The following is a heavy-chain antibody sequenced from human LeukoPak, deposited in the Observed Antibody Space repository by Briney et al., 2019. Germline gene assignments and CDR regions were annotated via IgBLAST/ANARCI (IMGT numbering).Heavy chain of an antibody. CDR2: ISGSGGST. J-gene: IGHJ4*02. CDR1: GFTFSSYA. D-gene: IGHD1-26*01. Sequence: GGSLRLSCAASGFTFSSYAMSWVRQAPGKGLEWVSAISGSGGSTYYADSVKGRFTISRDNSKNTLYLQMNSLRAEDTAVYYCAKDYRPIVGASYYFDYWGQGTLVTVSS. V-gene: IGHV3-23*01. CDR3: AKDYRPIVGASYYFDY.